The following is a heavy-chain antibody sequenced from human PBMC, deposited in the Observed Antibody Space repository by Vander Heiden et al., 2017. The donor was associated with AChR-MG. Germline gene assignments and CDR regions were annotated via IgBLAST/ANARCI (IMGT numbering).Heavy chain of an antibody. CDR1: GGSISSGDRY. Sequence: QGQLQESGPGLVKPSQTLSPTCTVSGGSISSGDRYWSWLRQPPGKGLEWIGYFFSSGTTHYNPSLKSRVVISVDTSKNQFSLRLSSVTAADTAVYYCARADHGDFVGWFDPWGQGTLVTVSS. J-gene: IGHJ5*02. D-gene: IGHD4-17*01. CDR2: FFSSGTT. V-gene: IGHV4-30-4*01. CDR3: ARADHGDFVGWFDP.